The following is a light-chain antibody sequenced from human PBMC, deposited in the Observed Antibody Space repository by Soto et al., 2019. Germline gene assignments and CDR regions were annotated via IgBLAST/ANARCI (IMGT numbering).Light chain of an antibody. V-gene: IGKV3-20*01. J-gene: IGKJ1*01. CDR1: QSVSSSY. CDR3: QQNGSSPLT. Sequence: EIVLTQSPGTPSLFPGXRATLSCRASQSVSSSYLAWFQQKPVQALRLPLYGASTRPTAIPARFTASGSVADFTLTISRLEPEDFAVYYCQQNGSSPLTFGQGTQVDLK. CDR2: GAS.